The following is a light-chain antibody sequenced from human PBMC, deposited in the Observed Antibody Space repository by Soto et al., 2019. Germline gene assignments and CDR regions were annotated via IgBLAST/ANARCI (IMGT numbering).Light chain of an antibody. CDR2: GGS. Sequence: QSALTQPASVSGSPGQSITISCTGTSSDVGSYNLVSWYQQHPGKAPKLMIYGGSKRPSGISNRFSGSKSGNTASLTISGLQAEDEADYYCCSYAGNSTSLFGGGTKLTVL. CDR3: CSYAGNSTSL. J-gene: IGLJ2*01. V-gene: IGLV2-23*01. CDR1: SSDVGSYNL.